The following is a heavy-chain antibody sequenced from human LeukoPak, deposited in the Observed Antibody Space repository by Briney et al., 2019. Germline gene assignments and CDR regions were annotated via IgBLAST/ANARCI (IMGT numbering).Heavy chain of an antibody. CDR2: VWYDGNNK. CDR1: GFTFRSYG. CDR3: ARGSEAAAGAFDY. J-gene: IGHJ4*02. Sequence: GSLRLSCAASGFTFRSYGMHWVRQAPGKGLEWVAIVWYDGNNKYYADSVKGRFTVSRDNSKDTVSLQLNSLRAEDTAVYYCARGSEAAAGAFDYWGQGALVTVPS. V-gene: IGHV3-33*01. D-gene: IGHD6-13*01.